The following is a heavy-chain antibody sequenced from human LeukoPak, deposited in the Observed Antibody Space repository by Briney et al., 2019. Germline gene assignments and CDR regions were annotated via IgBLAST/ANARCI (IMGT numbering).Heavy chain of an antibody. CDR2: ISYDGSNK. D-gene: IGHD4-23*01. Sequence: GGSLRLSCAASGFTFSSYGMHWVRQAPGKGLEWVAVISYDGSNKYYADSVKGRFTISRDNSKNTLYLQMNSLRAEDTAVYYCARAPATVVEFDCWGQGTLVTVSS. J-gene: IGHJ4*02. V-gene: IGHV3-30*03. CDR3: ARAPATVVEFDC. CDR1: GFTFSSYG.